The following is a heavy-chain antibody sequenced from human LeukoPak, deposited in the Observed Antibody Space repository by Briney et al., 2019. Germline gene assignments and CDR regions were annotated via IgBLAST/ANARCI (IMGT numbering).Heavy chain of an antibody. J-gene: IGHJ4*02. Sequence: ASVKVSCKASGGTFSSYAISWVRQAPGQGLEWMGRIIPIFGTANYAQKFQGRVTITTDESTSTAYMELSSLRSEDTAVYYCAETPFVGSSGYYYYFDYWGQGTLVTVSS. CDR1: GGTFSSYA. D-gene: IGHD3-22*01. V-gene: IGHV1-69*05. CDR3: AETPFVGSSGYYYYFDY. CDR2: IIPIFGTA.